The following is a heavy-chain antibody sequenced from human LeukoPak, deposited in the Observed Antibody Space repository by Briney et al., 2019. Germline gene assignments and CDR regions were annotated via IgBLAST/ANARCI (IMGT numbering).Heavy chain of an antibody. V-gene: IGHV4-30-2*01. D-gene: IGHD2-15*01. CDR1: GGSISSYS. CDR3: ARGQGVGYFDL. J-gene: IGHJ2*01. CDR2: IYHSGST. Sequence: SETLSLTCTVSGGSISSYSWSWIRQPPGKGLEWVGYIYHSGSTYYNPSLKSRVTISVDRSKNQFSLKLSSVTAADTAVYYCARGQGVGYFDLWGRGTLVTVSS.